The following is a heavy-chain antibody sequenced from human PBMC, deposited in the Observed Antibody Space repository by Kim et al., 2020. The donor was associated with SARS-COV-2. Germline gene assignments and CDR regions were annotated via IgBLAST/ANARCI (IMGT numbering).Heavy chain of an antibody. CDR2: ISDSGDKT. CDR3: AREPRGAASGTDSFDP. D-gene: IGHD6-13*01. V-gene: IGHV3-23*01. CDR1: GFTFNTYA. J-gene: IGHJ5*02. Sequence: GGSLRLSCAASGFTFNTYAMSWVRQAPGKGLEWVSAISDSGDKTYYADPVKGRFTISRDNSKNTVYLQMNSLRADDTAIYFCAREPRGAASGTDSFDPWGQGTLVTVSS.